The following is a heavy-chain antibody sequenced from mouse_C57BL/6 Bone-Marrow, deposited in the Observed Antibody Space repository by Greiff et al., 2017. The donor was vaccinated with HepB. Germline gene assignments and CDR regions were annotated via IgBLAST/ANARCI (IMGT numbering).Heavy chain of an antibody. D-gene: IGHD1-1*02. J-gene: IGHJ4*01. V-gene: IGHV3-6*01. CDR1: GYSITSGYY. Sequence: EVQLQESGPGLVKPSQSLSLTCSVTGYSITSGYYWNWIRQFLGNKLEWMGYISYDGSNNYNPSLKNRISITRDTSKNQFFLKLNSVTTEDTATYYCARGVLFRGFYYAMDYWGQGTSVTVSS. CDR3: ARGVLFRGFYYAMDY. CDR2: ISYDGSN.